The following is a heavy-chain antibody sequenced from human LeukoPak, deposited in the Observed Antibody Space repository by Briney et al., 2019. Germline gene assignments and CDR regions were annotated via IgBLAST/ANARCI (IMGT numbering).Heavy chain of an antibody. J-gene: IGHJ4*02. CDR2: IYTGGST. CDR1: DDSSSSYY. D-gene: IGHD4-17*01. V-gene: IGHV4-4*09. CDR3: TREGRTGDYGGY. Sequence: PSETLSLTCTVSDDSSSSYYWSWIRQPPGKGLEWIGYIYTGGSTNYNPSLKSRLAMSVDTSKNQFSLRLTSVTAADTAIYYCTREGRTGDYGGYWGQGTLVTVSS.